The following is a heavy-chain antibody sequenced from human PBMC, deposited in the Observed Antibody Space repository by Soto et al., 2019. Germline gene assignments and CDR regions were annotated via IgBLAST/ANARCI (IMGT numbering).Heavy chain of an antibody. Sequence: QVQLVQSGAEVKKPGASVKVSCKASGYTLTSYAMHWVRQAPGQRLEWMGWINAGNGNTKYSQKFQGRVTITRDTSASTAYMELSSLRSEDTAVYYCARDRSYYEFDYWGQGTLVTVSS. D-gene: IGHD1-26*01. CDR3: ARDRSYYEFDY. CDR2: INAGNGNT. V-gene: IGHV1-3*01. CDR1: GYTLTSYA. J-gene: IGHJ4*02.